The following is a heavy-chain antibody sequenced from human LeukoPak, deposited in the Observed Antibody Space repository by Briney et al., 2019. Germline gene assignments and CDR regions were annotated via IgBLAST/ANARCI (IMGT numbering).Heavy chain of an antibody. Sequence: ASVKVSCKASGYTFTRYGISWVRQAPGQGLEWMGWISAYNGNTNYAQKLQGRVTMTTDTSTSTAYMELRSLRSDDTAVYYCARDRALLTLENNWFDPWGQGTLVTVSS. J-gene: IGHJ5*02. CDR3: ARDRALLTLENNWFDP. CDR2: ISAYNGNT. D-gene: IGHD4/OR15-4a*01. CDR1: GYTFTRYG. V-gene: IGHV1-18*01.